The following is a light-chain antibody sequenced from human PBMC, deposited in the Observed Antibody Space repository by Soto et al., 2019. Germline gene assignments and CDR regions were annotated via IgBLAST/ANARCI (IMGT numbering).Light chain of an antibody. CDR3: SSYAGYSTSVV. CDR2: EAN. CDR1: SSDVGSYNL. Sequence: QCALTQPASVSGSPGQSITISCTGTSSDVGSYNLVSWYQQHPGKAPKLMIYEANKRPSGVSDRCYGSKSGNKASLTISGLQAEDEAEYYCSSYAGYSTSVVFGGGTKLTVL. J-gene: IGLJ2*01. V-gene: IGLV2-23*01.